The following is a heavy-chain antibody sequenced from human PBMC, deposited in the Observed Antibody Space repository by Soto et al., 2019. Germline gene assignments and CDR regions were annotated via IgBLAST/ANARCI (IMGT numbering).Heavy chain of an antibody. Sequence: GYLRLSCAASGFTLTRYSMNWVRNAPGKGLEWVSSITISSNKIYYADSVKGRFTISRDNAKNSLYLQMNSLRAEDTAVYYCAREYYYDSSGYSPPDYWGHGTLVTVSS. V-gene: IGHV3-21*01. J-gene: IGHJ4*01. D-gene: IGHD3-22*01. CDR3: AREYYYDSSGYSPPDY. CDR2: ITISSNKI. CDR1: GFTLTRYS.